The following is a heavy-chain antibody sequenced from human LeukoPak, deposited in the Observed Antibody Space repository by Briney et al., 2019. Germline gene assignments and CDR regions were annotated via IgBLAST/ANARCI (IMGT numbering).Heavy chain of an antibody. D-gene: IGHD1-1*01. Sequence: PSETLSLTCAVSGYSISSGYYWGWIRQPPGKGLEGIGSITRSGSTYYNPSLRSRVTISVDTSKNQFSLKVNSVTATDTAVYFCARGVEDDVYWGQGTLVIVSS. J-gene: IGHJ4*02. V-gene: IGHV4-38-2*01. CDR1: GYSISSGYY. CDR2: ITRSGST. CDR3: ARGVEDDVY.